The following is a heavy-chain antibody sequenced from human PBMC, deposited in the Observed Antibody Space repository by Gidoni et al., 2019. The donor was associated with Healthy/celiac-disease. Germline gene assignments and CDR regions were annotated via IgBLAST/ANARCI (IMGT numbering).Heavy chain of an antibody. CDR2: IFSNDEK. D-gene: IGHD3-22*01. J-gene: IGHJ4*02. Sequence: QVTLKESGPVLVKPTETLTLTCTVSGFSLRNARMGVSWIRQPPGKALEWLAHIFSNDEKSYRTSLKSRVTISKDTSKSQVVLTMTNMDPVDTATYYCARSPTYYYDSSGNYHLPDYWGQGILVTVSS. V-gene: IGHV2-26*01. CDR3: ARSPTYYYDSSGNYHLPDY. CDR1: GFSLRNARMG.